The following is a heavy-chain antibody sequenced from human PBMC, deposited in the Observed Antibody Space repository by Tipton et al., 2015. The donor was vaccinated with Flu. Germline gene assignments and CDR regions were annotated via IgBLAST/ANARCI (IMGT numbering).Heavy chain of an antibody. CDR1: GDSFISYW. Sequence: QLVQSGAEVKKPGESLKISCKGSGDSFISYWIGWVRQMPGKGLEWMGIIYPDDSDTRYSPSFQGQVTISADKSISTAYLQWNNLKASDTATYYCVRHPYCSDAVCPPGYWYFDLWGRGTLVTVSS. CDR2: IYPDDSDT. CDR3: VRHPYCSDAVCPPGYWYFDL. J-gene: IGHJ2*01. V-gene: IGHV5-51*01. D-gene: IGHD2-8*01.